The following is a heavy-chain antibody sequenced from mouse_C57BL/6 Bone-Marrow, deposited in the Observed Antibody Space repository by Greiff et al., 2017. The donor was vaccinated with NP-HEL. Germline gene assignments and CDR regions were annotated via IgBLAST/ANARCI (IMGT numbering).Heavy chain of an antibody. CDR2: IWRGGST. J-gene: IGHJ2*01. CDR3: AKSRYGSSLYYFDY. Sequence: QVQLKESGPGLVQPSQSLSITCTVSGFSLTSYGVHWFRPSPGKCLEWLGVIWRGGSTDYNAAFMSRLSITKDTSKSQVFFKMNSLQADDTAIYYCAKSRYGSSLYYFDYWGQGTTLTVSS. V-gene: IGHV2-5*01. D-gene: IGHD1-1*01. CDR1: GFSLTSYG.